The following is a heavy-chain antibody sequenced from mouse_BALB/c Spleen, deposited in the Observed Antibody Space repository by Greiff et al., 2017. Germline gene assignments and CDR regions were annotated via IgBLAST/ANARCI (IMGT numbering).Heavy chain of an antibody. D-gene: IGHD1-2*01. CDR1: GFTFSSYT. CDR2: ISNGGGST. CDR3: ARPFITTATGAMDY. V-gene: IGHV5-12-2*01. Sequence: DVQLVESGGGLVQPGGSLKLSCAASGFTFSSYTMSWVRQTPEKRLEWVAYISNGGGSTYYPDTVKGRFTISRDNAKNTLYLQMSSLKSEDTAMYYCARPFITTATGAMDYWGQGTSVTVSS. J-gene: IGHJ4*01.